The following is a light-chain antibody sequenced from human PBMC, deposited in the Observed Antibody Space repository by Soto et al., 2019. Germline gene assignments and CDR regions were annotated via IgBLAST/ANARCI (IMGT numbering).Light chain of an antibody. CDR3: QQYHNWPPFT. J-gene: IGKJ4*01. CDR1: QSVSGN. CDR2: GAS. V-gene: IGKV3-15*01. Sequence: ILLTQSPATLSVSPGERATLSRRASQSVSGNLAWYQQKPGQAPRLLIYGASTRATGVPARFSGSGSGTEFTLTISSLQSEDFALYHCQQYHNWPPFTFGGGTKVDIK.